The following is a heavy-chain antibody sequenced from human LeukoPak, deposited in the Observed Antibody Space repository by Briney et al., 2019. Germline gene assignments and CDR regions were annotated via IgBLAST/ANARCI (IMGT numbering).Heavy chain of an antibody. V-gene: IGHV3-7*01. J-gene: IGHJ3*02. CDR1: GFTFSSYW. D-gene: IGHD3-3*01. Sequence: GGSLRLSCAASGFTFSSYWMSWVRQAPGKGLEWVDNIKQDGSEKYYVDSVKGRFTISRDNAKNSLYLQMNSLRAEDTAVYYCASSLLRFLEWSYQDAFDIWGQGTMVTVSS. CDR3: ASSLLRFLEWSYQDAFDI. CDR2: IKQDGSEK.